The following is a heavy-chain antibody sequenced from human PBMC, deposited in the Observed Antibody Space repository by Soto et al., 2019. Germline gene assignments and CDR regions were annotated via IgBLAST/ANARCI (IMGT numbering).Heavy chain of an antibody. CDR1: GFSFGDYA. V-gene: IGHV3-9*01. Sequence: EVQLVESGGDLVQPGRSLRLSCAASGFSFGDYAMHWVRQAPGKGLEWVSGISWKSASIGYADSVKGRFTISRDNDKKSLYLQMNNLRAEDTALYYCAKSTGGTANGLDVWGQGTAVTVSS. CDR3: AKSTGGTANGLDV. D-gene: IGHD2-8*02. CDR2: ISWKSASI. J-gene: IGHJ6*02.